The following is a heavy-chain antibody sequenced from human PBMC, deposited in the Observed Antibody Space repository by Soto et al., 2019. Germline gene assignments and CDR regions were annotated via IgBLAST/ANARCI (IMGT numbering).Heavy chain of an antibody. D-gene: IGHD6-6*01. CDR2: INAHSGGT. CDR3: AKDLTRQLAYWLDP. Sequence: ASVKVSCKASGFSFTGYYIHWLRQAPGQGLEWMGWINAHSGGTEYAQKFQGRVTLTRDTSIATAYLTLTSLTSDDTALYYCAKDLTRQLAYWLDPWGQGTQVAVSS. CDR1: GFSFTGYY. V-gene: IGHV1-2*02. J-gene: IGHJ5*02.